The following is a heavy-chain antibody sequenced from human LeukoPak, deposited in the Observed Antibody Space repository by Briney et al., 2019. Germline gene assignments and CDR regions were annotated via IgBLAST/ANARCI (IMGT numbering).Heavy chain of an antibody. J-gene: IGHJ4*02. D-gene: IGHD6-13*01. CDR1: GFTFSSYS. CDR3: ARGGGSSSWFKFFDY. Sequence: GGSLRISCAASGFTFSSYSMNWVRQAQGKGLEWVSSISSSSSYIYYADSVKGRFTISRDNAKNSLYLQMNSLRAEDTAVYYCARGGGSSSWFKFFDYWGQGTLVTVSS. CDR2: ISSSSSYI. V-gene: IGHV3-21*01.